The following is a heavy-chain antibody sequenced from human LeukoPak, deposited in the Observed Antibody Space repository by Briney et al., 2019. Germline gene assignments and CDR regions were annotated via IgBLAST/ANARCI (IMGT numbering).Heavy chain of an antibody. V-gene: IGHV4-61*02. CDR2: IYTSGST. CDR3: AREGGAVAVHGNYYFDY. J-gene: IGHJ4*02. CDR1: GGSISSGSYY. D-gene: IGHD6-19*01. Sequence: PSETLSLTCTVSGGSISSGSYYWSWIRQPAGKGLEWIGRIYTSGSTNYNPSLKSRVTISVDTSKNQFSLKLSSVTAADTAVYYCAREGGAVAVHGNYYFDYWGQGTLVTVSS.